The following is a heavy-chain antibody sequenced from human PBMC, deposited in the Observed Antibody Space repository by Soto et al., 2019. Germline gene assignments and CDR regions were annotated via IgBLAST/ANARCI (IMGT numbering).Heavy chain of an antibody. CDR2: ISAYNGNT. CDR1: GYTFTSYG. Sequence: GASVKVSCKASGYTFTSYGISWVRQAPGQGLEWMGWISAYNGNTNYAQKLQGRVTMTTDTSTSTAYMELRSLRSDDTAVYYCARDGSWELLAFYFDYWGQGTLVTVSS. J-gene: IGHJ4*02. CDR3: ARDGSWELLAFYFDY. V-gene: IGHV1-18*01. D-gene: IGHD1-26*01.